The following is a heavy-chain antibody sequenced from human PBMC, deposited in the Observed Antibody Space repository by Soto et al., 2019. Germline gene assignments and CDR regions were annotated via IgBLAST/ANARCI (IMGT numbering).Heavy chain of an antibody. V-gene: IGHV3-30*18. CDR2: ISYDGSNK. CDR3: AKSSETHYYYYYGMDV. CDR1: GFTFSSYG. J-gene: IGHJ6*02. Sequence: GGSLRLSCAASGFTFSSYGMHWVRQAPGKGLEWVAVISYDGSNKYYADSVKGRFTISRDNSKNTLYLQMNSLRAEDTAVYHCAKSSETHYYYYYGMDVWGQGTTVTVSS. D-gene: IGHD3-3*01.